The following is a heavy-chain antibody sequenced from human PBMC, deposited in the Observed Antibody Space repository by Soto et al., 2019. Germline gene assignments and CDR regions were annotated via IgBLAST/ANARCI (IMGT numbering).Heavy chain of an antibody. D-gene: IGHD4-17*01. CDR2: SYYSGST. CDR3: ARHDYGVGARYPYRAHYFDY. CDR1: GGSISSSGYY. Sequence: PSGTLALTCTVSGGSISSSGYYWGWIRQPPGKGLEWIGSSYYSGSTYYNPSLKSRVTISVDTSKNQFSLKLSSVTAADTAVYYCARHDYGVGARYPYRAHYFDYWGQGTLVTVSS. J-gene: IGHJ4*02. V-gene: IGHV4-39*01.